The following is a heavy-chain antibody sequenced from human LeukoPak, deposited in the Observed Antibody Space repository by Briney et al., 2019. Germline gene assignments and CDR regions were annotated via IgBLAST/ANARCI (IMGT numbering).Heavy chain of an antibody. Sequence: SETLSLTCTVSGGSISSSSYYWSWIRQPPGKGLEWIGYIYYSGGTNYNPSLKSRVTISVDTSKKQFSLRLSSVTAADTAVYYCARRGGDSSGNFDYWGQGTLVTVSS. J-gene: IGHJ4*02. D-gene: IGHD3-22*01. CDR3: ARRGGDSSGNFDY. V-gene: IGHV4-61*05. CDR2: IYYSGGT. CDR1: GGSISSSSYY.